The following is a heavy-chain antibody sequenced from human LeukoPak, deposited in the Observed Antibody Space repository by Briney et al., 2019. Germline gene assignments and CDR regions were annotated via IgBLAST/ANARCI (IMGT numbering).Heavy chain of an antibody. D-gene: IGHD6-19*01. V-gene: IGHV3-23*01. CDR2: ISGSGGST. CDR1: GFTFSNYA. Sequence: GGSLRLSCAASGFTFSNYAMNWVRQAPGKGLEWVSAISGSGGSTYYADSVKGRFTISRDNSKNTLYLQMNSLRAKDTAVYYCAKPSSGWYTWDYWGQGTLVTVSS. CDR3: AKPSSGWYTWDY. J-gene: IGHJ4*02.